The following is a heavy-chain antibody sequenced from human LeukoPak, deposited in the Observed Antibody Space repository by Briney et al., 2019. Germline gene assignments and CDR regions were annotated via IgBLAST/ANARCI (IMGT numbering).Heavy chain of an antibody. J-gene: IGHJ3*02. D-gene: IGHD1-14*01. CDR3: VRKNRDFNAAFDI. Sequence: PGGSLRLSRAASGFTFSSYALTWVRQAPGKGLEWVSTISRGGDATHYADSVKGRFTISRDTSQNTLSLQMNSLRAEDTAVYYCVRKNRDFNAAFDIWGQGTVVTVSS. CDR1: GFTFSSYA. CDR2: ISRGGDAT. V-gene: IGHV3-23*01.